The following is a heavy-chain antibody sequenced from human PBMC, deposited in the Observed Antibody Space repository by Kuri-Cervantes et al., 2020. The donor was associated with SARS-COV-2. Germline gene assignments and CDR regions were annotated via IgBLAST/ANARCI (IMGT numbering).Heavy chain of an antibody. V-gene: IGHV3-23*01. D-gene: IGHD1-26*01. J-gene: IGHJ1*01. Sequence: GESLKISCAASGFTFSSYAMSWVRQAPGKGLEWVSAISGSGGSTYYADSVKGRFTISRDNSKNTLYLQMNSLRAEDTAVYYCARALGDSGSYHIQHWGQGTLVTVSS. CDR1: GFTFSSYA. CDR2: ISGSGGST. CDR3: ARALGDSGSYHIQH.